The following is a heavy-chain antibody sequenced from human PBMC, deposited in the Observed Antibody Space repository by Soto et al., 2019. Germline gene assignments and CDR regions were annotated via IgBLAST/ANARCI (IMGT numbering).Heavy chain of an antibody. CDR3: ARSRQTVAGTDY. CDR1: GYTFTSYY. V-gene: IGHV1-46*01. Sequence: QVQLVQSGAEVKKPGASVKVSCKESGYTFTSYYMHWVRQAPGQGLEWMAIINPSGGSTRYAQKFKGRVTMTRETSTSTVYMELSSVRSEDTAVYYCARSRQTVAGTDYWGHGTLVTVSS. J-gene: IGHJ4*01. CDR2: INPSGGST. D-gene: IGHD6-19*01.